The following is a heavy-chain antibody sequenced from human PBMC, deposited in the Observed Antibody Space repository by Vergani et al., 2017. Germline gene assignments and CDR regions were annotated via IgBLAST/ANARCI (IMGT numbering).Heavy chain of an antibody. V-gene: IGHV3-21*01. CDR2: ISSSSSYL. D-gene: IGHD1-14*01. CDR1: GFTFSSYS. Sequence: EVQLVESGGGLVKPGGSLRLSCAASGFTFSSYSMNWVRQAPGKGLEWVSSISSSSSYLYYADSVKGRFTISRDNAKNSLYLQMNSLRAEDTAVYYCAREKNRTAADYWGQGTLVTVSS. CDR3: AREKNRTAADY. J-gene: IGHJ4*02.